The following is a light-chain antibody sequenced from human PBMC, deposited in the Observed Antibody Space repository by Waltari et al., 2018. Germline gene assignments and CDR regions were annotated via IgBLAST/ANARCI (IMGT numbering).Light chain of an antibody. J-gene: IGKJ5*01. CDR3: QQYYTTPIT. CDR2: WAS. CDR1: QRVLYRSNNQNY. V-gene: IGKV4-1*01. Sequence: DIVMTQSPDSLAVSLGERATINCKSSQRVLYRSNNQNYLSWYQQRPGQPPKLLIYWASTRASGVPDRFSGSGSGTDFTLTISNLQTEDVAVCYCQQYYTTPITFGQGTRLDIK.